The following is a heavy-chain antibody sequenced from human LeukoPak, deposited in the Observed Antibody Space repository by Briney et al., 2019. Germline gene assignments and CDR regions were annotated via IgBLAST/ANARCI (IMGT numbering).Heavy chain of an antibody. CDR2: ISGDSSYT. V-gene: IGHV3-11*06. Sequence: GGSLRLSCAASGFIFSDYYMTWLRQAPGKGLEWVSYISGDSSYTRYADSVKGRFTVSRDNANNSLYLQMNSLRAEDTAVYYCARLHSTAAAGTYDYWGQGTLVTVSS. J-gene: IGHJ4*02. D-gene: IGHD6-13*01. CDR1: GFIFSDYY. CDR3: ARLHSTAAAGTYDY.